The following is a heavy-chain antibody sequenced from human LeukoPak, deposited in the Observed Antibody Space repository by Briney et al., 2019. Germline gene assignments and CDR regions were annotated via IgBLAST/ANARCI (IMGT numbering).Heavy chain of an antibody. CDR1: GFTVSSNY. CDR3: ASHYGENEGWYFDL. D-gene: IGHD4-17*01. V-gene: IGHV3-53*01. Sequence: GGSLRLSCAASGFTVSSNYMSWVRQAPGKGLEWVSVIYSGGSTYYADSVKGRFTISRDNSKNTLYLQMNSLRAEDTAVYYCASHYGENEGWYFDLWGRGTLVTVSS. J-gene: IGHJ2*01. CDR2: IYSGGST.